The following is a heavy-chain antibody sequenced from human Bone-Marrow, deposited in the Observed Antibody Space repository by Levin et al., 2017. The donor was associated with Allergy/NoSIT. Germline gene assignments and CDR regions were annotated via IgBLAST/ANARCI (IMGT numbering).Heavy chain of an antibody. CDR1: GFTFSAHS. V-gene: IGHV3-48*04. Sequence: PGGSLRLSCTASGFTFSAHSMKWVRQAPGKGLEWVSFIDSSSSSIHYADSVRGRFTISRDNAKNSVYLQMNSLRAEDTAVYFCARGDGSGSFLSDYWGQGTLVTVSS. CDR2: IDSSSSSI. D-gene: IGHD3-10*01. CDR3: ARGDGSGSFLSDY. J-gene: IGHJ4*02.